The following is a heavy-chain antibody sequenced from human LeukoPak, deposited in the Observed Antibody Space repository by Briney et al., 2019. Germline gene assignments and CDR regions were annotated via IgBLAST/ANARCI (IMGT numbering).Heavy chain of an antibody. CDR2: ISAYNGNT. J-gene: IGHJ5*02. V-gene: IGHV1-18*01. Sequence: ASVKVSCKASGYTFTSYGISWVRQAPGQGLEWMGWISAYNGNTNYAQKLHGRVTMTTDTSTSTAYMELRSLRSDDTAVYYCARVGGSYSSGWYRWFDPWGQGTLVTVSS. D-gene: IGHD6-19*01. CDR3: ARVGGSYSSGWYRWFDP. CDR1: GYTFTSYG.